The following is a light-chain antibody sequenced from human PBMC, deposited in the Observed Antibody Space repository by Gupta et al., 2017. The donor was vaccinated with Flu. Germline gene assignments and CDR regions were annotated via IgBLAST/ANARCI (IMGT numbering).Light chain of an antibody. Sequence: EIVMTQSPATLSVSPGEKATLSCRASQSVSKNLAWYQQSPGQSPRLLISGASTRATGIPARFSGGGSGTEFXLTITSXQSEDFAVYYCQQYKNWPPLYSFGXGTKVEI. CDR2: GAS. J-gene: IGKJ2*03. CDR3: QQYKNWPPLYS. V-gene: IGKV3-15*01. CDR1: QSVSKN.